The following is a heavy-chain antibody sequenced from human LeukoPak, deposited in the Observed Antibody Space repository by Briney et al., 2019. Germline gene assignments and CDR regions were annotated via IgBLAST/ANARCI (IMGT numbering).Heavy chain of an antibody. CDR3: AKDISRWIQLWVFDY. D-gene: IGHD5-18*01. CDR1: GFTFDDYA. J-gene: IGHJ4*02. V-gene: IGHV3-9*01. CDR2: ISWNSGSI. Sequence: PGGSLRLSCAASGFTFDDYAMHWVRQAPGKGLEWVSGISWNSGSIGYADSVKGRFTISRDNAKNSLYLRMNSLRAEDTALYYCAKDISRWIQLWVFDYWGQGTLVTVSS.